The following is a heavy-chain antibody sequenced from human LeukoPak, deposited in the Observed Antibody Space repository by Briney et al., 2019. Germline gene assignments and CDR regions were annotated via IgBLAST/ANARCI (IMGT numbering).Heavy chain of an antibody. CDR3: AKARIVVVTPGAFDI. Sequence: PGGSLRLSCAASGFTFSSYAMSWARQAPGKGLEWVSAISGSGGSTYYADSVKGRFTISRDNSKNTLYLQMNSLRAEDTAVYYCAKARIVVVTPGAFDIWGQGTMVTVSS. V-gene: IGHV3-23*01. J-gene: IGHJ3*02. CDR1: GFTFSSYA. CDR2: ISGSGGST. D-gene: IGHD2-21*02.